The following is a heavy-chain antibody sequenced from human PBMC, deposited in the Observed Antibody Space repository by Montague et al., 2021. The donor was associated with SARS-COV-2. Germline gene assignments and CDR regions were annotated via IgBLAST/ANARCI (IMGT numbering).Heavy chain of an antibody. D-gene: IGHD6-19*01. Sequence: SETLSITCIVSGESIDRDTYYWGWIRQSPGKGLEWIGSLSSSGSTYYNPSLRSRVTISMDTSKNHFSLKVNSVTATDTAVYFCARPGSVSGWFYFDDWGQGTLVSVSS. CDR1: GESIDRDTYY. CDR2: LSSSGST. CDR3: ARPGSVSGWFYFDD. J-gene: IGHJ4*02. V-gene: IGHV4-39*02.